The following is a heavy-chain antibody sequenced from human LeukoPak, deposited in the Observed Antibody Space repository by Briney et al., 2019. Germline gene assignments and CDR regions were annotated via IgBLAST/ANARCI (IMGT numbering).Heavy chain of an antibody. Sequence: GGSLRLSCAASGFSFSSYSMHWVRQAPGKGLEWVAIISDDGSYKSYADSVKGRFTISRDNSKNSLYLQMNSLRAEDTAVYYCARGLPYYYGSGSPRMDVWGKGTTVTVSS. J-gene: IGHJ6*03. CDR1: GFSFSSYS. D-gene: IGHD3-10*01. CDR2: ISDDGSYK. CDR3: ARGLPYYYGSGSPRMDV. V-gene: IGHV3-30*04.